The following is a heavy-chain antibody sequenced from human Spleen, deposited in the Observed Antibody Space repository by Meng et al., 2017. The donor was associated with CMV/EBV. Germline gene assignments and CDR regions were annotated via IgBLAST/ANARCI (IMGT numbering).Heavy chain of an antibody. J-gene: IGHJ6*02. CDR3: AKPEHYGLDV. Sequence: GESLKISCAASGFTFNNYGMHWVRQAPGKGLEWVAFIRYDGTNKYYIDSVKGRFTISRDNSKNTLYLQMNSLRAEDTAVYYCAKPEHYGLDVWGQGTTVTVSS. D-gene: IGHD1-14*01. CDR2: IRYDGTNK. CDR1: GFTFNNYG. V-gene: IGHV3-30*02.